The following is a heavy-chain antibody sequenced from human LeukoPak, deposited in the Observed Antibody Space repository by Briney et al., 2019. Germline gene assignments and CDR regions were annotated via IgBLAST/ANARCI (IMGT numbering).Heavy chain of an antibody. CDR2: IYFSGST. V-gene: IGHV4-39*01. CDR1: GGSINSNSYY. D-gene: IGHD3-10*01. CDR3: ARNKYYYGSGNYGVPNWFDP. J-gene: IGHJ5*02. Sequence: SETLSLTCTVSGGSINSNSYYWGWIRQPPGKGLEWLGRIYFSGSTYYNPPLKIRVTISVDTSKNQFSLKLSSVTAADTAVYYCARNKYYYGSGNYGVPNWFDPWGQGTLVTVSS.